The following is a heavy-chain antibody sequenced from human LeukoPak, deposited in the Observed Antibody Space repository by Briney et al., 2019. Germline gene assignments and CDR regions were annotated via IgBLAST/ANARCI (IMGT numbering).Heavy chain of an antibody. J-gene: IGHJ5*02. V-gene: IGHV1-2*02. CDR1: GGTFSSYA. D-gene: IGHD2-15*01. CDR2: IIPNSGGT. CDR3: ARGRYCSGGSCYRNWFDP. Sequence: ASVKVSCKASGGTFSSYAISWVRQAPGQGLEWMGGIIPNSGGTNYAQKFQGRVTMTRDTSISTAYMELSRLRSDDTAVYYCARGRYCSGGSCYRNWFDPWGQGTLVTVSS.